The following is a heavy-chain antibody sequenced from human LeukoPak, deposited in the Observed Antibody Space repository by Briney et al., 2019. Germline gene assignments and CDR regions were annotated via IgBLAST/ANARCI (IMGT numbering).Heavy chain of an antibody. V-gene: IGHV4-39*01. Sequence: PSETLSLTCTVSGDSISSSNYYWGWIRQPPGKGLEWIGNIYDSGSTYYNASLQSRVTISIDTSKNQFSLRLSSVTAADTAMYYCAKSGGYGLIDYWGQGTLVTVSS. J-gene: IGHJ4*02. CDR3: AKSGGYGLIDY. CDR1: GDSISSSNYY. CDR2: IYDSGST. D-gene: IGHD1-26*01.